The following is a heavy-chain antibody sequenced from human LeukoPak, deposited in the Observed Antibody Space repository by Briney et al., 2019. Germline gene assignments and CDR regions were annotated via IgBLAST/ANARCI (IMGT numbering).Heavy chain of an antibody. Sequence: GGSLRLSCAASGFTFSSYSMNWVRQAPGKGLERVSSISSSSSYTYYADSVKGRFTISRDNAKNSLFLQMNSLRAEDTALYYCARGGTTMVTDYGYWGQGTLVTVSS. D-gene: IGHD4-23*01. V-gene: IGHV3-21*01. CDR3: ARGGTTMVTDYGY. J-gene: IGHJ4*02. CDR1: GFTFSSYS. CDR2: ISSSSSYT.